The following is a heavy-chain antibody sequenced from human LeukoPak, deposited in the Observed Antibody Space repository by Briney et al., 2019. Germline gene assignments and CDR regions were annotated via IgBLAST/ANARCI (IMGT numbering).Heavy chain of an antibody. J-gene: IGHJ3*02. CDR2: MDGNSGKT. Sequence: ASVKVSCKTSGYTFTSYDINWVRQVTGQGLEWVGGMDGNSGKTAYAQKFLGRVTISRNTSISTAYMELSSLRAEDTGVYYCARLYYYASSGDDALDIWGQGTLLAVSS. CDR3: ARLYYYASSGDDALDI. V-gene: IGHV1-8*01. D-gene: IGHD3-22*01. CDR1: GYTFTSYD.